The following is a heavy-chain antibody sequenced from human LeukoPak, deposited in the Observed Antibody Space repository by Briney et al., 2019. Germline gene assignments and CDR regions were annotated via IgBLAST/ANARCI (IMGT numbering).Heavy chain of an antibody. Sequence: GGSLRLSCAASGFSFSTYAMTWVRQAPGKGLEWVSGITDSGKPCYADSVKGRFTISRDNSKSTLYLQINSLRAEDTAVYYCASRNYYLDHWGQGALVTVSS. D-gene: IGHD3-10*01. CDR2: ITDSGKP. V-gene: IGHV3-23*01. CDR3: ASRNYYLDH. CDR1: GFSFSTYA. J-gene: IGHJ4*02.